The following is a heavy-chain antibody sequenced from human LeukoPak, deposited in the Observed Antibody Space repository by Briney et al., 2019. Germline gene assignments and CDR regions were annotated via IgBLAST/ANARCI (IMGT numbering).Heavy chain of an antibody. CDR3: ATDLGSSRPNF. Sequence: GSLRLSCAASGFSFSTYWMSWVRQAPGKGLEWVANIKQDGSEKCYVDSAKGRFTISRDNAKNSLYLQMNSLRAEDTAVYYCATDLGSSRPNFWGQGILVTVSS. D-gene: IGHD6-13*01. CDR2: IKQDGSEK. V-gene: IGHV3-7*01. CDR1: GFSFSTYW. J-gene: IGHJ4*02.